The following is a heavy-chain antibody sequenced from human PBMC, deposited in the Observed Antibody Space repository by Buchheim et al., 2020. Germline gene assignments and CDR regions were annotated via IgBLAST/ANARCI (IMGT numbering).Heavy chain of an antibody. CDR2: INSKPDGGTT. CDR3: TSSLWPLGY. D-gene: IGHD3-10*01. J-gene: IGHJ4*02. Sequence: EVQLVESGGGLVKPGGSLRLSCAASGFTFSNAWMSWVRQAPGKGLEWVGRINSKPDGGTTDYAAPVKGRFTISCDDSKSTLYLQMNSLKTEDTAVYYCTSSLWPLGYWGQGTL. V-gene: IGHV3-15*01. CDR1: GFTFSNAW.